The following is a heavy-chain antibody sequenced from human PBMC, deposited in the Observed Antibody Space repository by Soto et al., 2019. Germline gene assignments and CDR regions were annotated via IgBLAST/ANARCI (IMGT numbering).Heavy chain of an antibody. V-gene: IGHV3-13*01. CDR3: ASGGQSSGYPDF. Sequence: GGSLRLSCAASGFTFSTYDMHWVRQATGKGLEWVSAIDTTGDTYYAGSVKGRFTISREDARNSLYLQMNSLRAEDTAVYYCASGGQSSGYPDFWGQGTLVTVSS. D-gene: IGHD3-22*01. CDR2: IDTTGDT. J-gene: IGHJ4*02. CDR1: GFTFSTYD.